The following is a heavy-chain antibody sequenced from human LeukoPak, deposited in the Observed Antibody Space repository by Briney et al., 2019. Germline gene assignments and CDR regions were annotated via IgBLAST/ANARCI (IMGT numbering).Heavy chain of an antibody. Sequence: AGGSLRLSCAASGFTFSNYAMIWVRQAPEKGLEWVSAITGSGGTYYADSVKGRFTISRDNSKNTLYLQMNGLRADDTAVYYCAKDPSGDFIGAFDFWGQGTMVTVSS. V-gene: IGHV3-23*01. CDR1: GFTFSNYA. CDR2: ITGSGGT. D-gene: IGHD4-17*01. CDR3: AKDPSGDFIGAFDF. J-gene: IGHJ3*01.